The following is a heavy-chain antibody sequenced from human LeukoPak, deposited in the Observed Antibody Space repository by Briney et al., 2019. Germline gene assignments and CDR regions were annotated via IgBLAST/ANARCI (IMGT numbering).Heavy chain of an antibody. CDR1: GYTFTSYD. D-gene: IGHD6-13*01. Sequence: EASVKVSCKASGYTFTSYDINWVRQATGQGLEWMGWMNPNSGNTGYAQKFQGRVTMTRDMSTSTVYMELSSLRSEDTAVYYCARKGQGIAAAGADYYMDVWGKGTTVTVSS. CDR3: ARKGQGIAAAGADYYMDV. J-gene: IGHJ6*03. V-gene: IGHV1-8*01. CDR2: MNPNSGNT.